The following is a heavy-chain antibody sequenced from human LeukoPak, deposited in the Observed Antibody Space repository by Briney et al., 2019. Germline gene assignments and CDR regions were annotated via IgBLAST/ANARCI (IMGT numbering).Heavy chain of an antibody. CDR2: ISSGSSPI. Sequence: PGGSLRLSCAVSGFTITSWSMNWVRQAPGKGLGWLSYISSGSSPIYYADSVKGRFTISRDDAKNLVYLQMNSLRAEDTAVYYCTYLRTPYYNDKWLDPWGQGALVTVSS. J-gene: IGHJ5*02. V-gene: IGHV3-48*04. CDR1: GFTITSWS. CDR3: TYLRTPYYNDKWLDP. D-gene: IGHD3/OR15-3a*01.